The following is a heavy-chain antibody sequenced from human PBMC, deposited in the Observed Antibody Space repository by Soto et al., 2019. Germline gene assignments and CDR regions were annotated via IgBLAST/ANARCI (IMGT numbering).Heavy chain of an antibody. J-gene: IGHJ4*02. CDR2: ISGSGGRT. CDR1: GSTFSDYA. Sequence: PGGSLRLSCAASGSTFSDYAMSWVRQGPGKGLEWVSTISGSGGRTFYADSVKGRFTISRDNSKNTLYLQMNSLRAEDTAVYYCAKRAQIYDPGYYFDFWGQETPVTVSS. CDR3: AKRAQIYDPGYYFDF. D-gene: IGHD5-12*01. V-gene: IGHV3-23*01.